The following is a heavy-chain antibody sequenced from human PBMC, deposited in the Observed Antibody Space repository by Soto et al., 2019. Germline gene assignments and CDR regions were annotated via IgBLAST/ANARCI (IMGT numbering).Heavy chain of an antibody. Sequence: GGSLRLSCAASGFTFGDYAMHWVRQVPGRGLEWVSGVSWTDISFGYADSVKGRFTISRDNAKNSLYLQMNSLRREDTAFYYCAKDRNSAMVTGDFDYWGHGTLVTVSS. CDR1: GFTFGDYA. J-gene: IGHJ4*01. V-gene: IGHV3-9*01. D-gene: IGHD5-18*01. CDR2: VSWTDISF. CDR3: AKDRNSAMVTGDFDY.